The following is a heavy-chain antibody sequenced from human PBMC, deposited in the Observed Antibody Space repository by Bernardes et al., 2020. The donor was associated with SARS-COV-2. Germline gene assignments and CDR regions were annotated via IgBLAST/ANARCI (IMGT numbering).Heavy chain of an antibody. D-gene: IGHD3-3*01. CDR3: ARVLGQTDLDPDVRFLEWLLVYYYYYMDV. Sequence: GGSLRLSCAASGFTFDDYGMSWVRQAPGKGLEWVSDINWNGGSTGYADSVKGRFTISRDNAKNSLYLQMNSLRAEDTALYYCARVLGQTDLDPDVRFLEWLLVYYYYYMDVWGKGTTVTVSS. CDR1: GFTFDDYG. V-gene: IGHV3-20*04. J-gene: IGHJ6*03. CDR2: INWNGGST.